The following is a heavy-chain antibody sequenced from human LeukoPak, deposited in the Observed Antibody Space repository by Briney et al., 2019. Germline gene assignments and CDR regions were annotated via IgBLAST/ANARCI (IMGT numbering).Heavy chain of an antibody. CDR1: GFRFHDYG. CDR2: ISWNSDYI. D-gene: IGHD2-8*02. Sequence: PGGPLRLSCAASGFRFHDYGMHWVRQAPGKGLEWVSGISWNSDYIGYADSVKGRFTISRDNVDNVVYLEMNSLGAEDTATYYCARVAVSGPTGWFDSWGQGTLVIVSS. CDR3: ARVAVSGPTGWFDS. V-gene: IGHV3-9*01. J-gene: IGHJ5*01.